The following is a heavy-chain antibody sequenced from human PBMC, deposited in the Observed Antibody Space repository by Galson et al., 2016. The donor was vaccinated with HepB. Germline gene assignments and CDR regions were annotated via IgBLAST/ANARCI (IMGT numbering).Heavy chain of an antibody. CDR2: IKSDESWK. CDR1: GLTFSSYW. Sequence: SLRLSCAVSGLTFSSYWMHWVRQAPGKGLVWVSRIKSDESWKNYADSVKGRFTISRDNAKNTLYLQMNSLRAEDTAVYYCARDGDAYNFDYWGQGTLVTVSS. CDR3: ARDGDAYNFDY. J-gene: IGHJ4*02. V-gene: IGHV3-74*01. D-gene: IGHD5-24*01.